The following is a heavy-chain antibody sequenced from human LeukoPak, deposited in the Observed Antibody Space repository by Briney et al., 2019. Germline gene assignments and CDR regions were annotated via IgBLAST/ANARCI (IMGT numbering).Heavy chain of an antibody. CDR2: IYYSGST. CDR3: ARNASDSGTSYFDY. Sequence: SETLSLTCTVSGGSISSGTYYWGWVRQPPGKGLEWIGSIYYSGSTSYNPSLKSRVTISVDTSKNQFSLKLDSVTAADTAVYYCARNASDSGTSYFDYSGQGTLVTVSS. J-gene: IGHJ4*02. D-gene: IGHD1-26*01. V-gene: IGHV4-39*01. CDR1: GGSISSGTYY.